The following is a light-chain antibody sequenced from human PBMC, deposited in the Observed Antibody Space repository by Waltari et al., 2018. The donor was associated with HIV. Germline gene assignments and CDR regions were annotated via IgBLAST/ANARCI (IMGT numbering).Light chain of an antibody. CDR1: SSDGGGYNY. V-gene: IGLV2-8*01. Sequence: QSALTQPPSASGSPGQSVTISCTGTSSDGGGYNYVSWYQQHPGKAPELMIYEVSKRPSGGPDRFSGFQSGNTASLTVSGLQAEDAADYYCSSSRVFGGGTKLTAL. CDR3: SSSRV. CDR2: EVS. J-gene: IGLJ3*02.